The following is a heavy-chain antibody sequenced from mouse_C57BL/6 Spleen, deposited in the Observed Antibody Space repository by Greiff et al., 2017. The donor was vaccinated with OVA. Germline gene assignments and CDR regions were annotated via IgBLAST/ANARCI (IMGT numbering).Heavy chain of an antibody. CDR2: ISDGGSYT. Sequence: EVMLVESGGGLVKPGGSLKLSCAASGFTFSSYAMSWVRQTPEKRLEWVATISDGGSYTYYPDNVKGRFTISRDNAKNNLYLQMSHLKSEDTAMYYCARDYYGPYFDYWGQGTTLTVSS. J-gene: IGHJ2*01. CDR1: GFTFSSYA. D-gene: IGHD1-1*01. CDR3: ARDYYGPYFDY. V-gene: IGHV5-4*01.